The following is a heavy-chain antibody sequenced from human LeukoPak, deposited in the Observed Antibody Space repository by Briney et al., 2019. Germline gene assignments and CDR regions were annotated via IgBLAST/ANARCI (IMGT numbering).Heavy chain of an antibody. CDR2: INPNSGGT. V-gene: IGHV1-2*02. D-gene: IGHD2-2*01. CDR3: AALGVVPAAMMGGYCYYYMDV. Sequence: ASVKVSCKASGYTFTGYYMHWVRQAPGQGLEWMGWINPNSGGTNYAQKFQGRVTMTRDTSISTAYMELSRLRSDDTAVYYCAALGVVPAAMMGGYCYYYMDVWGKGTTVTVSS. CDR1: GYTFTGYY. J-gene: IGHJ6*03.